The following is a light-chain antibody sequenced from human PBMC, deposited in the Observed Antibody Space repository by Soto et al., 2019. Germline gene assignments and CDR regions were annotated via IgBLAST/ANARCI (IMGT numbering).Light chain of an antibody. CDR3: QQYGFSLT. J-gene: IGKJ4*01. CDR1: QSVDSNF. V-gene: IGKV3-20*01. CDR2: ATS. Sequence: EIVLTQSPGTLSLSPGERATLSCRSNQSVDSNFLAWNQQKPGQAPRLLIYATSTRATGIPDRFSGGGSGTDFTLTISRLEPEDFAVYYCQQYGFSLTFGGGTKVDIK.